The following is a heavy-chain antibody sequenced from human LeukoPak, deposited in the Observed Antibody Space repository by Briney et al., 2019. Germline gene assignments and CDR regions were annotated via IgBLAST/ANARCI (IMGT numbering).Heavy chain of an antibody. CDR1: GGSTSSYY. D-gene: IGHD3-22*01. CDR3: ARGGYFDSPFDY. J-gene: IGHJ4*02. Sequence: SEALSLTCTVSGGSTSSYYWNWIRLPPGKGLEWIGSIYKSGSSNYNPSLRSRVTISVDTSKTQFSLKLTSVTAADTAVYYCARGGYFDSPFDYWGQGTLVTVSS. V-gene: IGHV4-59*01. CDR2: IYKSGSS.